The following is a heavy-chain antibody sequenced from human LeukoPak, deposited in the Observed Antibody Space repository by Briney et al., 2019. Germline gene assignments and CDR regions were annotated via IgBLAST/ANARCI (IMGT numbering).Heavy chain of an antibody. J-gene: IGHJ5*02. V-gene: IGHV3-7*01. Sequence: GGSLRLSCAASGFTFSSYWMSWVRQAPGKGLEWVANIKQDGSEKYYVDSVKGRFTISRDNAKNSLYLQMNSLRAEDTAVYYCARVSGYSSSDSDWFDPWGQGTLVTVSS. D-gene: IGHD6-13*01. CDR2: IKQDGSEK. CDR3: ARVSGYSSSDSDWFDP. CDR1: GFTFSSYW.